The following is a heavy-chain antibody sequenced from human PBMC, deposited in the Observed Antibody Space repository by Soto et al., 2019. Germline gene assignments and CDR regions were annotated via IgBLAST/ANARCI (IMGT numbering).Heavy chain of an antibody. CDR1: AYTFTSYG. CDR3: ARIAACSTTSSSFPSRLHVRGYYYYYGLDV. V-gene: IGHV1-18*04. Sequence: QVQLVQSGAEVKKPGASVKVTCNASAYTFTSYGITWVRQAPGQGLEWVGWISAYNGNSNCAQKYEGRVTTTTDTSTSTAYMELSSLRSHDTAVYYCARIAACSTTSSSFPSRLHVRGYYYYYGLDVWGQGTTVTVSS. D-gene: IGHD2-2*01. CDR2: ISAYNGNS. J-gene: IGHJ6*02.